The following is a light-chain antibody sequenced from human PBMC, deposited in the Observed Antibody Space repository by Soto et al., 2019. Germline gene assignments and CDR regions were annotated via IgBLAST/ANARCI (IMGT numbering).Light chain of an antibody. J-gene: IGKJ2*01. CDR2: AAS. CDR3: QQSYSTP. CDR1: QSSSSY. V-gene: IGKV1-39*01. Sequence: DIQMTQSPSALSASVGDRVTITCRASQSSSSYLNWYQQKPGKAPKLLIYAASSLQSGVPSRFSGSGSGSDFTLTISSLQPEDFATYYCQQSYSTPFGQGTKLEIK.